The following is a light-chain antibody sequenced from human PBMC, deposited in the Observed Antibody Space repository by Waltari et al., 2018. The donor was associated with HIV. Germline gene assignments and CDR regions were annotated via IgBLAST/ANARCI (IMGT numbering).Light chain of an antibody. CDR1: TNDVGTYNY. CDR3: ASYTHSRTRV. CDR2: DVT. V-gene: IGLV2-14*03. Sequence: QSALTQPASVSGSPGQSITISCTGTTNDVGTYNYVSWYQQYPGKAPTLIIYDVTYRHSGVSDRFSGSNSGNTAPRTNSGLLAEDEADYCCASYTHSRTRVFGGGTKLT. J-gene: IGLJ3*02.